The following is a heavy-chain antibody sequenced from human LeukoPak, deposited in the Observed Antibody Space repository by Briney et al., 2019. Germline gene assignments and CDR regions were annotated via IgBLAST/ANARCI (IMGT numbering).Heavy chain of an antibody. Sequence: GSLRLSCAASGFTFSSYAMSWVRQAPGKGLEWVSAISGSGGSTYYADSVKGRFTISRDNSKNTLYLQMNSLRAEDTAVYYCAKGPRVIAVAEYNWFDPWGQGTLVTVSS. D-gene: IGHD6-19*01. CDR3: AKGPRVIAVAEYNWFDP. V-gene: IGHV3-23*01. CDR2: ISGSGGST. CDR1: GFTFSSYA. J-gene: IGHJ5*02.